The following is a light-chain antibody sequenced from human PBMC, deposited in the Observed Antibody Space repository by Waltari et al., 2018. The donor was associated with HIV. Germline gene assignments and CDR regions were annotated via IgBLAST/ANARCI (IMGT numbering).Light chain of an antibody. CDR1: TTDIGAFDY. CDR3: SSYTSSDTPYWV. V-gene: IGLV2-14*01. Sequence: QSALTQPASVSGSLGHSITISCTGSTTDIGAFDYVSLYQQLPDRPPKLLFYEVRNRPLGVSNRFSGSKSGDTASLTISGLQAEDEAHYFCSSYTSSDTPYWVFGGGTKLTVL. CDR2: EVR. J-gene: IGLJ3*02.